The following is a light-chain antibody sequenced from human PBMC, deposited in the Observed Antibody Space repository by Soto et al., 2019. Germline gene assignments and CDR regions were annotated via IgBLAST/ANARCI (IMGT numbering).Light chain of an antibody. CDR2: GAS. CDR1: QSVSSN. J-gene: IGKJ1*01. CDR3: QQYGSSPTT. V-gene: IGKV3-15*01. Sequence: EIVMTQSPATLSVSPGERATLSCRASQSVSSNLAWYQQKPGQAPRLLIYGASTRATGIPARFSGSGSGTEFTLTISSLQSEDFAVYYCQQYGSSPTTFGHGTKVDTK.